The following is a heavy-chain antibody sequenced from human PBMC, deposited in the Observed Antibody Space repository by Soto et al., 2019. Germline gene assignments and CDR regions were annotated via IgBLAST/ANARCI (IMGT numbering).Heavy chain of an antibody. CDR1: GFSLSNARMG. D-gene: IGHD2-2*01. J-gene: IGHJ6*02. V-gene: IGHV2-26*01. Sequence: SGPTLVNPTETLTLTCTVSGFSLSNARMGVSWIRQPPGKALEWLAHIFSNDGKSYSTSLKSRLTISKDTSKSQVVLTMTNMDPVDTATYYCARIRYVVVPAATGYYYYGMDVWGQGTTVTVSS. CDR3: ARIRYVVVPAATGYYYYGMDV. CDR2: IFSNDGK.